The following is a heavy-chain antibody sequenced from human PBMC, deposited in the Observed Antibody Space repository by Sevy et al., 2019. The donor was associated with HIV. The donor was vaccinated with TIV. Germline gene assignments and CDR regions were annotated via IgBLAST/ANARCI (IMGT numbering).Heavy chain of an antibody. CDR3: TRGKGLQSIFDY. CDR1: GFTFGDYA. Sequence: GGSLRLSCTTSGFTFGDYAMNWVRQAPGKGLEWVAFLKSKADGGAVDHAASVKGRFTISRDDSKSIAYLQMNDLTTEDTCVYYCTRGKGLQSIFDYWGQGALVTVSS. J-gene: IGHJ4*02. CDR2: LKSKADGGAV. V-gene: IGHV3-49*04. D-gene: IGHD2-21*01.